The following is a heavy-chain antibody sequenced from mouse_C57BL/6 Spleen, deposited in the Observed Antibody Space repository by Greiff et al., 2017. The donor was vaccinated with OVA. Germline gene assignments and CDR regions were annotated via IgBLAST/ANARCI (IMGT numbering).Heavy chain of an antibody. J-gene: IGHJ4*01. D-gene: IGHD1-1*01. V-gene: IGHV1-52*01. CDR3: ARDYYGGGYAMDY. CDR2: IDPSDSET. CDR1: GYTFTSYW. Sequence: QVQLQQSGAELVRPGSSVKLSCKASGYTFTSYWMHWVKQRPIQGLEWIGNIDPSDSETHYNQKFKDKATLTVDKSSSTAYMQLSSLTSEDSAVYYCARDYYGGGYAMDYWGQGTSVTVSS.